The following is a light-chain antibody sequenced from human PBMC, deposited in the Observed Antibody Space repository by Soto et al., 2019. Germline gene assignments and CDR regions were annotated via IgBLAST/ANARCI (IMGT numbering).Light chain of an antibody. CDR2: DVS. J-gene: IGLJ1*01. Sequence: QSVLTQPRSVSGSPGQTVTISSTGRSSNVGGYNYVSWYQQHPGKAPKFMIYDVSKRPSGVPDRFSGSKSGNTASLTISGLQAENEADYYCCSYAGSHTFVFGTGTKVTVL. V-gene: IGLV2-11*01. CDR1: SSNVGGYNY. CDR3: CSYAGSHTFV.